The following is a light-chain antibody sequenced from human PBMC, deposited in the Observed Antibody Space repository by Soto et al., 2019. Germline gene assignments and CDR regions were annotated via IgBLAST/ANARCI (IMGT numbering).Light chain of an antibody. CDR1: SSNLGDNT. Sequence: QSVLTQPPSASGTPGQRVTIFCSTSSSNLGDNTVNWYQHVPETAPKLLIYSYDQRPSGVPGRFSGSRSGTSASLAISGLQSEDEADYYCAAWYATLDGYVFGTGTKLTVL. CDR3: AAWYATLDGYV. CDR2: SYD. J-gene: IGLJ1*01. V-gene: IGLV1-44*01.